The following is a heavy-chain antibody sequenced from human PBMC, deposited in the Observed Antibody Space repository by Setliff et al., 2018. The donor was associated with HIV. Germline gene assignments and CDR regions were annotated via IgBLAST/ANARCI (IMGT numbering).Heavy chain of an antibody. CDR3: AKSSDWPPYYFDH. D-gene: IGHD6-19*01. J-gene: IGHJ4*02. CDR1: GATFKTYA. CDR2: IIPFHGTV. V-gene: IGHV1-69*10. Sequence: EASVKVSCKASGATFKTYAMSWVRQTPGQGLEWLGGIIPFHGTVNYAQKFRGRVTITTDKLMTIAYLDLNSLRAEDTALYYCAKSSDWPPYYFDHWGQGTLVTVSS.